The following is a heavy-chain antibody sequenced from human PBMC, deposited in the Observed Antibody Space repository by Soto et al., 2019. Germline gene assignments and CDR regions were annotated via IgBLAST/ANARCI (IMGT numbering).Heavy chain of an antibody. CDR3: ARDFSQARLIAARPHHNFDY. CDR1: GYTFTGYY. D-gene: IGHD6-6*01. Sequence: GASVKVSCKASGYTFTGYYMHWVRQAPGQGLEWLGWINPNSGGTNYAQKFQGWVTMTRDTSISTAYMELSRLRSDDTAVYYCARDFSQARLIAARPHHNFDYWGQGTLVTVSS. V-gene: IGHV1-2*04. J-gene: IGHJ4*02. CDR2: INPNSGGT.